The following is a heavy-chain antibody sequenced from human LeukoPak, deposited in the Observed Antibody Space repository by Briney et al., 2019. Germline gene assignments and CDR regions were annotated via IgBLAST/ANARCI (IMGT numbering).Heavy chain of an antibody. V-gene: IGHV4-59*01. CDR3: ARVLDLSKRGLDAFDI. CDR1: GGSIRSYF. CDR2: VYYSGST. Sequence: SETLSLTCTVSGGSIRSYFWSWIRQPPGKGLEWIGYVYYSGSTNYNPSLKGRVTISVDTSKKQFSLKLSSATAADTAVYYCARVLDLSKRGLDAFDIWGQGTMVTVSS. J-gene: IGHJ3*02. D-gene: IGHD3-16*01.